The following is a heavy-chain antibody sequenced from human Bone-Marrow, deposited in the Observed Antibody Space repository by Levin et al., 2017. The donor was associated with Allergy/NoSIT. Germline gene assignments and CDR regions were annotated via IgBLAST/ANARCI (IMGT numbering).Heavy chain of an antibody. CDR2: ISGSGGNT. CDR1: GFIFRNYA. D-gene: IGHD3-22*01. J-gene: IGHJ4*02. V-gene: IGHV3-23*01. CDR3: AGYDTSAYHSPFDY. Sequence: GGSLRLSCAASGFIFRNYALNWVRQAPGKGLEWVSQISGSGGNTHYADPVKGRFTFSRDNSKNTLYLQMNSLRVEDTAVYYCAGYDTSAYHSPFDYWGQGTLVTVSS.